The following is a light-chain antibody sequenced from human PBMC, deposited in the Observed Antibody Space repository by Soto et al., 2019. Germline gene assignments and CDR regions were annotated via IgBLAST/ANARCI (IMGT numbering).Light chain of an antibody. V-gene: IGKV1-12*01. CDR1: RDISRW. CDR2: AAS. J-gene: IGKJ4*01. Sequence: DIQVTQSPSSVSASVGDRVTITCRATRDISRWLAWYQQKPGKAPKLVIYAASNLQSGVPSRFSGSGSGTDFTLTITNLQAEDVAVYYCQHYLEIPLTFGGGTKVEIK. CDR3: QHYLEIPLT.